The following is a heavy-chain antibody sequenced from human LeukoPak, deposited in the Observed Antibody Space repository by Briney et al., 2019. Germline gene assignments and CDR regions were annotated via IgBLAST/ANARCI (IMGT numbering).Heavy chain of an antibody. J-gene: IGHJ4*02. V-gene: IGHV3-23*01. CDR1: GFTFRNAW. CDR3: TKGTIWLPFDY. CDR2: ISGSGGST. D-gene: IGHD5-18*01. Sequence: GGSLRLSCAASGFTFRNAWMSWARQAPGKGLEWVSAISGSGGSTYYADSVKGRFTISRDNSKNTLYLQMNSLRAEDTAVYYCTKGTIWLPFDYWGQGTLVTVSS.